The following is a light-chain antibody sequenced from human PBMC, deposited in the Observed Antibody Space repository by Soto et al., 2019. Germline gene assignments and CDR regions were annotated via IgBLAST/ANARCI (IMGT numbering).Light chain of an antibody. J-gene: IGLJ2*01. CDR2: LNSDGRH. CDR3: QTWDTGARVV. V-gene: IGLV4-69*01. CDR1: SGHSSYA. Sequence: QPVLTQAPSASASLGASVKLTCTLSSGHSSYAIAWHQQQPEKGPRYLMKLNSDGRHSKGDGIPDRFSGSSSGAERYLTISSLQSEDEADYYCQTWDTGARVVFGGGPKLTVL.